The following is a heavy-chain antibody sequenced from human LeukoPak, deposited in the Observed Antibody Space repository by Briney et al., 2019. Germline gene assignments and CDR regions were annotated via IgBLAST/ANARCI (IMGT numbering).Heavy chain of an antibody. D-gene: IGHD3-9*01. V-gene: IGHV4-30-2*01. Sequence: SETLSLTCAVSGGSISSGGYSWSWIRQPPGKGLEWIGYIYHSGSTYYNPSLKSRVTISVDRSKNRFSLKLSSVTAADTAVYYCARAVNSRYFDSIRAFDYWGQGTLVTVSS. J-gene: IGHJ4*02. CDR2: IYHSGST. CDR1: GGSISSGGYS. CDR3: ARAVNSRYFDSIRAFDY.